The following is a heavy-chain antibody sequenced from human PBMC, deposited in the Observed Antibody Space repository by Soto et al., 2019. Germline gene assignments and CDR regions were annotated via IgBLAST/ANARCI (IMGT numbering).Heavy chain of an antibody. CDR3: ARHGSN. Sequence: SETLSLTCIVSGASVRSGDYYWSCIRQAPGKGLEWIGYIYNSGGSYYNPSLKGRLTISVDTSKNQFSLRLTSVTAADTAVYYCARHGSNWGQGTLVTVSS. CDR2: IYNSGGS. CDR1: GASVRSGDYY. V-gene: IGHV4-30-4*01. J-gene: IGHJ4*02.